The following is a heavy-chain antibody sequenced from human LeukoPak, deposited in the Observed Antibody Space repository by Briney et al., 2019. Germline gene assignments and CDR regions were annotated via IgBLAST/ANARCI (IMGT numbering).Heavy chain of an antibody. D-gene: IGHD3-10*01. CDR3: ARDPLLSHQRGYFDS. Sequence: GGSLGLSCAVSGFTFSNYAMHWVRQAPGKGLEWVAVISYDGSNKYYADSLKGRFTISRDNSKNTLYLQVNSLRAEDTAVYFCARDPLLSHQRGYFDSWGQGTLVTVSS. CDR1: GFTFSNYA. V-gene: IGHV3-30-3*01. CDR2: ISYDGSNK. J-gene: IGHJ4*02.